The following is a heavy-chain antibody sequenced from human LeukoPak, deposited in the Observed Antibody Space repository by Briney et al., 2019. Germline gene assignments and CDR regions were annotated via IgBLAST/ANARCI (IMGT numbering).Heavy chain of an antibody. V-gene: IGHV3-7*01. D-gene: IGHD3-22*01. Sequence: GGSLRLSCAASGFTFSSYWMSWVRQAPGKGPEWVANIKQDGSEKYYVDSVKGRLTISRDNAKNSLYLQMNSLRAEDTAVYYCARVWVPYDSSGYLDYWGQGTLVTVSS. CDR2: IKQDGSEK. J-gene: IGHJ4*02. CDR3: ARVWVPYDSSGYLDY. CDR1: GFTFSSYW.